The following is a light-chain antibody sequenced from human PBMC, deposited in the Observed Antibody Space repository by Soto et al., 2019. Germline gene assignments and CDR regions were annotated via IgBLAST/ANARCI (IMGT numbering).Light chain of an antibody. CDR3: QQRASWVT. V-gene: IGKV3-11*01. CDR1: QSVSTY. J-gene: IGKJ5*01. Sequence: EIVLTQSPATLSLSPGERATLSCRASQSVSTYLGWFQQKPGQAPRLLIYDASNRATGIPARFSGSVSETDFTLTISSLEPEYSAVYYCQQRASWVTFGQGTRLEIK. CDR2: DAS.